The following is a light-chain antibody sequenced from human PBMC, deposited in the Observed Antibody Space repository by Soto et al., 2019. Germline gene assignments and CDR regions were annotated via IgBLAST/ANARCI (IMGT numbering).Light chain of an antibody. V-gene: IGKV3-20*01. Sequence: EIVLTQSPGTLSLSPGERATLSCRASQSVSSSYLAWYQQKPGQAPRLLIYGASSRATGIPDRFSGSGSGTDFTLTISRLEPEDFAVYYCHQYDTSLVSFGPGTKVDI. J-gene: IGKJ3*01. CDR2: GAS. CDR3: HQYDTSLVS. CDR1: QSVSSSY.